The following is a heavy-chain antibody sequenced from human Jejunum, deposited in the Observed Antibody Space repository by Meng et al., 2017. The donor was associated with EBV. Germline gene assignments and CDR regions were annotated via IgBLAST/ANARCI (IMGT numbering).Heavy chain of an antibody. V-gene: IGHV3-72*01. Sequence: EVQLVESGGGWVQPGGSLRLSCAASGFTFSDHYMDWVRQAPGKGLEWVGRIRKKPNGYTTEYAASVKGRFTISRDDSKNSLYLQMNSLKTEDTAVYFCVRRGYSGYGAFDYWGQGTLVNVSS. CDR2: IRKKPNGYTT. D-gene: IGHD5-12*01. CDR3: VRRGYSGYGAFDY. CDR1: GFTFSDHY. J-gene: IGHJ4*02.